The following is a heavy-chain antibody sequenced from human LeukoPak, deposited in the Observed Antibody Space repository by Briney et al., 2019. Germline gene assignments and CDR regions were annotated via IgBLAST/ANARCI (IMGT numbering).Heavy chain of an antibody. CDR2: LVGRNGNR. J-gene: IGHJ5*01. CDR3: AKYGVVLPPGSHIPHWFDF. Sequence: GGPLRHSCAASGFPLSKYRMTWLPPAPGKTLEYVSTLVGRNGNRYYADTVKGRFTISRDISKNSVYLQMSSLRGDDTAVYYCAKYGVVLPPGSHIPHWFDFWGQGSLVTVSS. CDR1: GFPLSKYR. V-gene: IGHV3-23*01. D-gene: IGHD2-15*01.